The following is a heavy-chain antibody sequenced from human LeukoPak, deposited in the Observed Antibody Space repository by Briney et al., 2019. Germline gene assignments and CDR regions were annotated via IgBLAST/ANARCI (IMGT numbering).Heavy chain of an antibody. V-gene: IGHV1-2*02. CDR1: GYTFTGYY. J-gene: IGHJ4*02. CDR3: ARSQVHDY. Sequence: ASVKVSCKASGYTFTGYYMHWVRQAPGQGLEWMGWINPNSGDTNYAQNFQGRVTMTRGTSIITAYMELSSLRSDDTAVYYCARSQVHDYWGQGTLVTVSS. CDR2: INPNSGDT.